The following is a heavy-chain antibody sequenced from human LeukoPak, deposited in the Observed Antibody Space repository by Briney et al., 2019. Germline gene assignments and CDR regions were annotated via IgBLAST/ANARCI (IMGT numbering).Heavy chain of an antibody. V-gene: IGHV3-48*03. CDR2: ISSSGTTI. CDR1: GFTFSSYE. CDR3: ARDGDIVATIAFCDY. J-gene: IGHJ4*02. Sequence: QPGGSLRLSCAASGFTFSSYEMNWVRQAPGKGLEWVSYISSSGTTIYYADSVKGRLTISRDNAKNSLYLQMNSLRAEDTAVYYCARDGDIVATIAFCDYWGQGTLVTVSS. D-gene: IGHD5-12*01.